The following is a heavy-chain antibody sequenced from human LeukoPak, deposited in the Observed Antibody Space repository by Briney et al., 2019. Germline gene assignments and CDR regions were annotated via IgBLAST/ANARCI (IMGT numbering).Heavy chain of an antibody. J-gene: IGHJ3*02. V-gene: IGHV1-2*02. CDR1: GYTFTGYY. CDR3: ARERCSGGSCYRAFDI. CDR2: INPNSGGT. Sequence: GASVKVSCKASGYTFTGYYMHWVRQAPGQGLEWMGWINPNSGGTNYAQKFQGRLTMTRDTSISTAYMELSRLRSDDTAVYYCARERCSGGSCYRAFDIWGQGTMVTVSS. D-gene: IGHD2-15*01.